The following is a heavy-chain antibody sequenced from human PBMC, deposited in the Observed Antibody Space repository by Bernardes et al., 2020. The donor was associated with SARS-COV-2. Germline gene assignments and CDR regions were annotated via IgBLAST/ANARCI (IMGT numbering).Heavy chain of an antibody. D-gene: IGHD1-1*01. CDR2: IFARGNT. Sequence: TLSLTCSVSGDSIRNGGDYWSWIRQHPGKGLEWIGYIFARGNTYYNPSLMNRVIISQDTSKNQLYLKVRSVTAADTAVYYCARDKNYFDTTGGHDAFDVWGQGTTVTVSS. V-gene: IGHV4-31*03. J-gene: IGHJ6*02. CDR3: ARDKNYFDTTGGHDAFDV. CDR1: GDSIRNGGDY.